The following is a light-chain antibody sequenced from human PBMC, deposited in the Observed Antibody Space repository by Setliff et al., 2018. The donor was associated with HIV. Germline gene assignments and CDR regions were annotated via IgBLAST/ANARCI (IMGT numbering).Light chain of an antibody. CDR2: DVS. CDR3: SSYTSSSTKV. V-gene: IGLV2-14*03. CDR1: SSDVGGYNY. Sequence: QSALAQPASVSGSPGQSITISCTGTSSDVGGYNYVSWHQQHPGKAPKLMIYDVSNRPSGVSNRFSGSKSGNTASLTISGLQAEDEADYYCSSYTSSSTKVFGGGTKGTVL. J-gene: IGLJ2*01.